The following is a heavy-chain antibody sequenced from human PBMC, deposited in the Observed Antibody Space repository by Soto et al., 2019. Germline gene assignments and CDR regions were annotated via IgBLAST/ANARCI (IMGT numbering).Heavy chain of an antibody. CDR1: GGSISSGGYY. J-gene: IGHJ4*02. V-gene: IGHV4-31*03. CDR3: AREYQAYYYDSSWVRYFDY. D-gene: IGHD3-22*01. CDR2: IYYSGST. Sequence: SETLSLTCTVSGGSISSGGYYWSWIRQHPGKGLEWIGYIYYSGSTYYNPSLKSRVTISVDTSKNQFSLKLSSVTAADTAVYYCAREYQAYYYDSSWVRYFDYWGQGTLVTVSS.